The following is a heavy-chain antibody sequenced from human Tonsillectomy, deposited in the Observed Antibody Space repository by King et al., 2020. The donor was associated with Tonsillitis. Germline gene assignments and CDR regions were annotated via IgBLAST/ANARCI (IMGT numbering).Heavy chain of an antibody. Sequence: VQLVESGGGVVQPGRSLRLSCAASGFTFSNHGMHWVRQAPGKGLEWVAVISYDGSNNYYADSVKGRFTISRDNFKNTLYLQMNSLRAEDTAVYYCAKDRAYSRTWYVELDYWGRGTLVAVSS. CDR1: GFTFSNHG. CDR3: AKDRAYSRTWYVELDY. CDR2: ISYDGSNN. V-gene: IGHV3-30*18. J-gene: IGHJ4*02. D-gene: IGHD6-13*01.